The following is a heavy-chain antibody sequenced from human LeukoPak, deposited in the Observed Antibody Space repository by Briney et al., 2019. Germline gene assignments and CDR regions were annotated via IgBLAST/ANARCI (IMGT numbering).Heavy chain of an antibody. Sequence: KPSETLSLTCAVSGGSISSGGYSWSWIRQPPGKGLEWIGYIYHSGSTYYNPSLKSRVTISVDRSKNQFSLKLSSVTAADTAVYYCARGGSSSTSYYYYGMDVWGQGTTVTVSS. CDR2: IYHSGST. CDR1: GGSISSGGYS. D-gene: IGHD6-6*01. V-gene: IGHV4-30-2*01. CDR3: ARGGSSSTSYYYYGMDV. J-gene: IGHJ6*02.